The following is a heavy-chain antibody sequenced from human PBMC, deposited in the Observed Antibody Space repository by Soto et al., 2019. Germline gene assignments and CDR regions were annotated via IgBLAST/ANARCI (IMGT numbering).Heavy chain of an antibody. J-gene: IGHJ4*02. Sequence: PGGYLRLSCSATGFTFHNDAIHWVRQAPGKGLEYVSSISINGGSTHYADSVKGRFTISRDNSKNTQYLQMSSLRADDTALYYCVKGEYYYDSSGYYPFDYWGQGT. CDR1: GFTFHNDA. CDR3: VKGEYYYDSSGYYPFDY. CDR2: ISINGGST. V-gene: IGHV3-64D*06. D-gene: IGHD3-22*01.